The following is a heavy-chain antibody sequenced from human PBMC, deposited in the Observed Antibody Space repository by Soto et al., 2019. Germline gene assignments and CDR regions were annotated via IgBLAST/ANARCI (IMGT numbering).Heavy chain of an antibody. CDR2: INHSGST. CDR1: GGSFSGYY. J-gene: IGHJ4*02. CDR3: ARRRLYYYGSGPSDY. D-gene: IGHD3-10*01. Sequence: PAETLSLTCAVYGGSFSGYYWSWSRQPPGKGLEWIGEINHSGSTNYNPSLKSRVTISVDTSKNQFSLKLSSVTAADTAVYYCARRRLYYYGSGPSDYWGQGTLVTVSS. V-gene: IGHV4-34*01.